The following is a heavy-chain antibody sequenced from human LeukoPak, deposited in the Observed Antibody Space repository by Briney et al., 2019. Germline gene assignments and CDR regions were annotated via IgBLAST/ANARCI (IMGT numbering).Heavy chain of an antibody. J-gene: IGHJ4*02. D-gene: IGHD3-22*01. CDR2: ITGSGGST. V-gene: IGHV3-23*01. CDR1: GFTFSSYA. Sequence: GGSLRLSCAASGFTFSSYAMSWVRQAPGKGLEWVSTITGSGGSTYYADSVKGRFTISRDNSKNTLYLQMNSLRAEDTALYYCAKAKPYYYDTSGYYPLDCWGQGTLVTVSS. CDR3: AKAKPYYYDTSGYYPLDC.